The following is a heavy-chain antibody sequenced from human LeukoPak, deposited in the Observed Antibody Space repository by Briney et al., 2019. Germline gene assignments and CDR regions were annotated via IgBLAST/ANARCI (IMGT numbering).Heavy chain of an antibody. V-gene: IGHV3-30*02. J-gene: IGHJ4*02. CDR2: IRSDGSNK. CDR1: GFSFSSYG. Sequence: GGSLRLSCAGSGFSFSSYGMHWVRQAPGKGLEWMAFIRSDGSNKYYADSVKGRFTISRDNSKNTLYLQMGSLRAEDMAVYYCARTYYDFWSGYPQGYFDYWGQGALVTVSS. D-gene: IGHD3-3*01. CDR3: ARTYYDFWSGYPQGYFDY.